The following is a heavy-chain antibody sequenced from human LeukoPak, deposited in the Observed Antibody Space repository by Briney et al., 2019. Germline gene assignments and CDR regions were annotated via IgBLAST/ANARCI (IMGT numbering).Heavy chain of an antibody. D-gene: IGHD3-9*01. J-gene: IGHJ4*02. CDR1: GFXLSSFG. CDR2: ISHDGTFQ. V-gene: IGHV3-33*01. CDR3: ARDRDFNFDY. Sequence: GGSLRLSCAASGFXLSSFGIHWVRQAPGKGLDWVAVISHDGTFQNYADSVKGRSTISRDISRNTLYLEINSLRAEDTALFYCARDRDFNFDYWGQGTLVTVSS.